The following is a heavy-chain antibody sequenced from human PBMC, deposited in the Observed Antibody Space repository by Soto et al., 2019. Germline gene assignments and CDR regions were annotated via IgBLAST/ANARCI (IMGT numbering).Heavy chain of an antibody. V-gene: IGHV4-34*01. D-gene: IGHD3-16*02. CDR3: ARCGITFGGVIVNYYYYGMDV. Sequence: SETLSLTCAVYGGSSSGYYWSWIRQPPGKGLEWIGEINHSGSTNYNPSLKSRVTISVDTSKNQFSLKLSSVTAADTAVYYCARCGITFGGVIVNYYYYGMDVWGQGTTVTVSS. J-gene: IGHJ6*02. CDR2: INHSGST. CDR1: GGSSSGYY.